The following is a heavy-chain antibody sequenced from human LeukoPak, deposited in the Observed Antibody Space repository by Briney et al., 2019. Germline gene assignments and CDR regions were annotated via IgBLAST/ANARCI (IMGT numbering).Heavy chain of an antibody. J-gene: IGHJ3*02. CDR2: INHSGST. CDR3: ASASSYDILTGYNDAFDI. V-gene: IGHV4-34*01. D-gene: IGHD3-9*01. Sequence: SETLSLTCAAYGGSFSGYYWSWIRQPPGKGLEWIGEINHSGSTNYNPSLKSRVTISVDTSKNQFSLKLSSVTAADTAVYYCASASSYDILTGYNDAFDIWGQGTMVTVSS. CDR1: GGSFSGYY.